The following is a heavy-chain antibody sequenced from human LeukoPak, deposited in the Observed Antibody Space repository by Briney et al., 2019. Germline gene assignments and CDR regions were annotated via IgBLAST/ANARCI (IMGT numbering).Heavy chain of an antibody. Sequence: SETLSLTCAVSGGSISSGGYSWSWIRQPPGKGLEWIGYIYHSGSTYYNPSLKSRVTISVDTSKNQFSLKLSSVTAADTAVYYCARAGIMATYYYGSGSSFFDYWGQGTLVSVSS. V-gene: IGHV4-30-2*01. CDR1: GGSISSGGYS. CDR2: IYHSGST. D-gene: IGHD3-10*01. J-gene: IGHJ4*02. CDR3: ARAGIMATYYYGSGSSFFDY.